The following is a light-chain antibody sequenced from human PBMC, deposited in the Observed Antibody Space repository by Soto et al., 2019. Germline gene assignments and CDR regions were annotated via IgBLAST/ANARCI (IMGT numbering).Light chain of an antibody. CDR2: EVS. CDR3: SSYTSSSTPV. CDR1: SSDVGGYNY. Sequence: QSALTQPASVSGSPGQSITISCTGTSSDVGGYNYVSWYQQHPGKAPKLMIYEVSNRPSGVSNRFSGSKSGNTASLTISGPQAEDEADYYCSSYTSSSTPVFGGGTTLTVL. V-gene: IGLV2-14*01. J-gene: IGLJ2*01.